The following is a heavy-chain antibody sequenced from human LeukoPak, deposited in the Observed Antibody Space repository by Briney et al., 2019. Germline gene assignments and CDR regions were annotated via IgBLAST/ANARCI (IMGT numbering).Heavy chain of an antibody. D-gene: IGHD3-22*01. V-gene: IGHV1-18*01. CDR1: GYTFTSYG. Sequence: GASVKVSCKASGYTFTSYGISWVRQAPGQGLEWMGWISAYNGNTNYAQKLQGRVTMTTDTSTSTAYMELRGLRSDDTAVYYCARDRSYYDSSGRRGAFDIWGQGTMVTVSS. CDR2: ISAYNGNT. J-gene: IGHJ3*02. CDR3: ARDRSYYDSSGRRGAFDI.